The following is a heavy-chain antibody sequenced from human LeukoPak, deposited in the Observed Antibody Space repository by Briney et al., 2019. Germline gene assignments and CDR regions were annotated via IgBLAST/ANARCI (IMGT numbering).Heavy chain of an antibody. D-gene: IGHD3-3*01. CDR1: GFTFSNAW. Sequence: PGGSLRLSCAASGFTFSNAWMSWVRQAPGKGLEWVGRIKSKTDGGTTDYAAPVKGRFTISRDDSKNTLYLQMNSLKTEDTAVYYCTTEYDVWSGYQDGGQGTLVTVSS. J-gene: IGHJ4*02. CDR2: IKSKTDGGTT. V-gene: IGHV3-15*01. CDR3: TTEYDVWSGYQD.